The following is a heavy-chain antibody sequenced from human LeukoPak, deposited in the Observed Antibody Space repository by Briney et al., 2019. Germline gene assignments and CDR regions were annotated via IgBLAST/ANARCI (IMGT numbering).Heavy chain of an antibody. Sequence: GGSLRLSCAASGFTFSSHGMHWVRQAPGKGLEWVAFIRYDKNNKYYADSVKGRFTISRDNSKSTLYLQMNSLRAEDTAVYYCAKFPGIAAAGSTFDPWGQGTLVTVSS. CDR3: AKFPGIAAAGSTFDP. CDR2: IRYDKNNK. D-gene: IGHD6-13*01. CDR1: GFTFSSHG. J-gene: IGHJ5*02. V-gene: IGHV3-30*02.